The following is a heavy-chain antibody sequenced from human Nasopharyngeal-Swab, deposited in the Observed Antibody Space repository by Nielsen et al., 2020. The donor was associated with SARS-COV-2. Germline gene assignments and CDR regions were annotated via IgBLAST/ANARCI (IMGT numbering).Heavy chain of an antibody. J-gene: IGHJ6*02. CDR2: ISSSSSTI. D-gene: IGHD5-18*01. V-gene: IGHV3-48*02. Sequence: WIRQPPGKGLEWVSYISSSSSTIYYADSVKGLFTISRDNAKNSLYLQMNSLRDEDSAVYYCAREGGYRYGYRLYYYYGMDVWGQGTTVTVSS. CDR3: AREGGYRYGYRLYYYYGMDV.